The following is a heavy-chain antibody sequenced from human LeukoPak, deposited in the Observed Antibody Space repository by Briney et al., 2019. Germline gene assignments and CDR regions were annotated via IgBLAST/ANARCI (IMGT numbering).Heavy chain of an antibody. D-gene: IGHD3-3*01. Sequence: PGGSLRLSCAASGFTFSSYEMNWVRQAPGKGLEWVSYISSSGSTIYYADSVKGRFTISRDNAKNSLYLQMNSLRAEDTAVYYCATGMSPRTIFGNYYGMDVWGQGTTVTVSS. V-gene: IGHV3-48*03. CDR3: ATGMSPRTIFGNYYGMDV. CDR2: ISSSGSTI. CDR1: GFTFSSYE. J-gene: IGHJ6*02.